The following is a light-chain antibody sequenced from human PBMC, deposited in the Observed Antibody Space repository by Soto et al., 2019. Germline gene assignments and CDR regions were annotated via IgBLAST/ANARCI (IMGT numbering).Light chain of an antibody. CDR3: CSDTGSRVL. Sequence: QSVLTQPASVSGSPGQSITISCTGTSSDVGGYNYVSWYQQHPGKAPKLMIYDVSNRPSGVSNRCSGSKSGNSASLTISGLEAEDEAFYYCCSDTGSRVLFGGGTKLTVL. CDR1: SSDVGGYNY. CDR2: DVS. J-gene: IGLJ2*01. V-gene: IGLV2-14*01.